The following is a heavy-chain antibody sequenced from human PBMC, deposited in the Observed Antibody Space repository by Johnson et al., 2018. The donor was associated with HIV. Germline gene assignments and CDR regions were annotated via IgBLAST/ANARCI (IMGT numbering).Heavy chain of an antibody. Sequence: VQLVESGGGVVQSGRSLRLSCAASGFTFSSYGMSWVRQAPGKGLAWVSGVTVTGGDTYYAESVKGRFTISRDNAKNSLYLQMNSLSAEDTAVYYCARGLWPQRWAFDIWGQGTMVTVSS. CDR2: VTVTGGDT. CDR3: ARGLWPQRWAFDI. V-gene: IGHV3-23*04. CDR1: GFTFSSYG. D-gene: IGHD5-24*01. J-gene: IGHJ3*02.